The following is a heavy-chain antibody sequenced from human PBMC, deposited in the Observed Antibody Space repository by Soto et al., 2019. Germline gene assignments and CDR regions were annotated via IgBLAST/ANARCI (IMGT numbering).Heavy chain of an antibody. CDR2: INPSGGST. J-gene: IGHJ4*02. V-gene: IGHV1-46*01. CDR1: GYTFTSYY. Sequence: ASVKVSCKASGYTFTSYYMHWVRQAPGQGLEWMGIINPSGGSTSYAQKFQGRVTMTRDTSTSTVYMELSSLRSEDTAVYYCAREPLVEMATTVYFDYWGQGTLVTVSS. D-gene: IGHD1-1*01. CDR3: AREPLVEMATTVYFDY.